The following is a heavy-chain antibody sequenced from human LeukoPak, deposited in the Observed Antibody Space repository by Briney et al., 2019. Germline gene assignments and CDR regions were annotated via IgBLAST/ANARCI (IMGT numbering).Heavy chain of an antibody. CDR2: IYHSGST. J-gene: IGHJ4*02. CDR3: ARVNYGSFDY. D-gene: IGHD1-7*01. CDR1: GGSISSYY. Sequence: SETLSLTCTVSGGSISSYYWSWIRQPPGKGLEWIGSIYHSGSTYYNPSLKSRVTISVDTSKNQFSLKLSSVTAADTAVYYCARVNYGSFDYWGQGTLVTVSS. V-gene: IGHV4-38-2*02.